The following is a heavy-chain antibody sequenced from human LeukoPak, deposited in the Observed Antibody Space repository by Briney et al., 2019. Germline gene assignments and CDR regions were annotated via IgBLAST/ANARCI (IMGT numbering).Heavy chain of an antibody. D-gene: IGHD4-17*01. V-gene: IGHV3-74*01. CDR2: INNDGSSS. CDR1: GFTFSSYW. J-gene: IGHJ4*02. Sequence: PGGSLRLSCAASGFTFSSYWMHWVRQAPGKGLVWVSRINNDGSSSSYADSVKGRFTISRDNAKNTLYLQMNSLRAEDTAVYYCAKSYGDYLGYFDSWGQGTLVTVSS. CDR3: AKSYGDYLGYFDS.